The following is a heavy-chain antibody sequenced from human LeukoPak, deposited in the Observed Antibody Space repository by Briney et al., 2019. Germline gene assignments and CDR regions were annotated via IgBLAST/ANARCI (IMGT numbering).Heavy chain of an antibody. J-gene: IGHJ4*02. Sequence: GGSLRLSCAASGFIFSDHWMRWVRHAPGKGLVWLSRINNDGSSTIYADSVKGRFTFSRDNAENTLFLEMSSLRVEDTAVYYCVRERNNFWSGHHSIFDSWGQGTLVTVSS. CDR1: GFIFSDHW. V-gene: IGHV3-74*01. CDR3: VRERNNFWSGHHSIFDS. CDR2: INNDGSST. D-gene: IGHD3-3*01.